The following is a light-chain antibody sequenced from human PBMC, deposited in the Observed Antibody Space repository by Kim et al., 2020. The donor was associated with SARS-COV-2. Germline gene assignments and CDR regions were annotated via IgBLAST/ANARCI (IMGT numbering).Light chain of an antibody. CDR3: QQYGRSPPT. CDR2: GAS. CDR1: QTVSGDY. Sequence: SPGERATLSCRAGQTVSGDYLAWYQQRPSQAPTLLIYGASTRATGMPDRFRGGGSGTDFSLTISRLEPEDFAVYYCQQYGRSPPTFGGGTKVDIK. V-gene: IGKV3-20*01. J-gene: IGKJ4*01.